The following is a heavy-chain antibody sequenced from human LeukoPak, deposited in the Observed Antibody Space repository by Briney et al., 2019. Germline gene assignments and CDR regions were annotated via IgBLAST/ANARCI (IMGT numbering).Heavy chain of an antibody. J-gene: IGHJ4*02. Sequence: ASVKVSCKASGYTFTGYYMHWVRQAPGQGLEWMGWINPNGGDTNYAQNFQGRVTKARDTSISTAYMELSGLRSDDTAVYYCARGGGVAAAGTRFDYWGQGTLVTVSS. V-gene: IGHV1-2*02. D-gene: IGHD6-13*01. CDR3: ARGGGVAAAGTRFDY. CDR2: INPNGGDT. CDR1: GYTFTGYY.